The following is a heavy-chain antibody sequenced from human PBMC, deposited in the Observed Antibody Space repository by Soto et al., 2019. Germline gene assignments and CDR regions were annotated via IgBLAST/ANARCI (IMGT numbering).Heavy chain of an antibody. CDR1: GGTFSSYA. J-gene: IGHJ6*02. V-gene: IGHV1-69*13. D-gene: IGHD3-10*01. CDR3: ARLRGVIITSYYYYGTDV. Sequence: SVKVSCKASGGTFSSYAISWVRQAPGQGLELMGGIIPMFGTANYAQKFQGRVTITAXXXXXXAXMXLXXXXSEDTAVYYCARLRGVIITSYYYYGTDVWG. CDR2: IIPMFGTA.